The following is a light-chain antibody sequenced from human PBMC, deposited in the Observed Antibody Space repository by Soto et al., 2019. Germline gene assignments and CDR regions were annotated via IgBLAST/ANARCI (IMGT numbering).Light chain of an antibody. V-gene: IGKV1-5*01. CDR2: DAS. Sequence: DIQMTQSPTTLSASVGDRVTITCRASQSISNWLAWYQQKPGKAPKLLIYDASSLESGVPSRFSGSGSGTEFTLTISSLQPDDFATYYCQQSYMDPITFGQGTRLEIK. CDR1: QSISNW. J-gene: IGKJ5*01. CDR3: QQSYMDPIT.